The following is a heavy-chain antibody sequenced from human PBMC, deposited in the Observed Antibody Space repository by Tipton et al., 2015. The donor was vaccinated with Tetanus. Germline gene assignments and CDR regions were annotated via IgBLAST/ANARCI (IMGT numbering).Heavy chain of an antibody. J-gene: IGHJ6*02. CDR2: IYDSGST. CDR3: ARVKGTYNHYGLDV. V-gene: IGHV4-30-2*01. Sequence: NWVRQAPGKGLEWIGYIYDSGSTYYNPSLKSRVTISEDRSKNQISLRLRSVTAADTAVYYCARVKGTYNHYGLDVWGQGTTVTVSS. D-gene: IGHD3-10*01.